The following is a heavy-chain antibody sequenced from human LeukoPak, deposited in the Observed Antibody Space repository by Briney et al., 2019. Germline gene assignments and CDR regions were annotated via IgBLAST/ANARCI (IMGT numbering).Heavy chain of an antibody. V-gene: IGHV4-59*01. Sequence: SETLSLTCTVSGGSISSYYWSWIRQPPGRGLEWIGYIYNSEITNHNPSLKSRVTMSVDTSKNQFSLKLSSVTAADTAEYYCASRPYSGGYYTDGFDIWGQGTMVTVSS. CDR2: IYNSEIT. D-gene: IGHD3-22*01. J-gene: IGHJ3*02. CDR3: ASRPYSGGYYTDGFDI. CDR1: GGSISSYY.